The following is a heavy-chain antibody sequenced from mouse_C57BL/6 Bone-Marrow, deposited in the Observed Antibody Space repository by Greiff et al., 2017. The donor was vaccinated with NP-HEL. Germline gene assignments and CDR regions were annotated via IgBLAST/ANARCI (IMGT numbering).Heavy chain of an antibody. J-gene: IGHJ1*03. CDR1: GYTFTDYY. V-gene: IGHV1-19*01. CDR3: ARSHYGSSSWYFDV. CDR2: INPYNGGT. D-gene: IGHD1-1*01. Sequence: VQLQQSGPVLVKPGASVKMSCKASGYTFTDYYMNWVKQSHGKSLEWLGVINPYNGGTSYNQKFKGKATLTVDTSSSTAYMELNSLTSEDSAVYYCARSHYGSSSWYFDVWGTGTTVTVSS.